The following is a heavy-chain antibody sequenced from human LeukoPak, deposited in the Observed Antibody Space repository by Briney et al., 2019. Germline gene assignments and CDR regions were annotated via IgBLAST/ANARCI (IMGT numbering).Heavy chain of an antibody. D-gene: IGHD2-15*01. J-gene: IGHJ4*02. CDR2: INPNSGGT. CDR1: GYPFTSYA. V-gene: IGHV1-2*04. Sequence: RASVKVSCKASGYPFTSYAINWVRQAPGQGLEWMGWINPNSGGTNYAQKFQGWVTMTRDTSISTAYMELSRLRSDDTAVYYCAREDCSGGSCYVDYWGQGTLVTVSS. CDR3: AREDCSGGSCYVDY.